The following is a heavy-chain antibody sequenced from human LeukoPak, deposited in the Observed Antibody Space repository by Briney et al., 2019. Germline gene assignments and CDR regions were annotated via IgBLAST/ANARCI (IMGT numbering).Heavy chain of an antibody. Sequence: ASVKVSCKASGGTFSSYAISWVRQAPGQGLEWMGRIIPIFGIANYAQEFQGRVTITADKSTSTAYMELSSLRSEDTAVYYCAREGGLPAAIYYFDYWGQGTLVTVSS. D-gene: IGHD2-2*02. CDR1: GGTFSSYA. CDR2: IIPIFGIA. V-gene: IGHV1-69*04. J-gene: IGHJ4*02. CDR3: AREGGLPAAIYYFDY.